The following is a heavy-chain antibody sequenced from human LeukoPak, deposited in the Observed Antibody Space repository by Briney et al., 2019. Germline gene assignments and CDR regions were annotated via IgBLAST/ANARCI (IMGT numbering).Heavy chain of an antibody. CDR2: INPNSGGT. CDR1: GYTFTGYY. V-gene: IGHV1-2*02. Sequence: GASVKVSCKASGYTFTGYYMHWVRQAPGQGLEWMGWINPNSGGTNYAQKFQGRVTMTRDTSISTAYMELSRLRSDDTAVYYCARTQYYYDSSGYYGSGGWFDPWGQGTLVTVSS. J-gene: IGHJ5*02. CDR3: ARTQYYYDSSGYYGSGGWFDP. D-gene: IGHD3-22*01.